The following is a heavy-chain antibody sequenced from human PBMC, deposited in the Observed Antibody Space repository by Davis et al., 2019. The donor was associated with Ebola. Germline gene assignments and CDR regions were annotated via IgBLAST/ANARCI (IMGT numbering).Heavy chain of an antibody. Sequence: PSETLFLTCSVSGASIRSNYYWAWIRQPPGKGLEWIGAIHYSGITYYNPSLKSRVTISVDSSEGQFSLRVSSVTAADTAVYYCGRHQEEDGSNPKPVDCWGQGTLVVVSS. CDR1: GASIRSNYY. V-gene: IGHV4-39*01. J-gene: IGHJ4*02. CDR3: GRHQEEDGSNPKPVDC. CDR2: IHYSGIT.